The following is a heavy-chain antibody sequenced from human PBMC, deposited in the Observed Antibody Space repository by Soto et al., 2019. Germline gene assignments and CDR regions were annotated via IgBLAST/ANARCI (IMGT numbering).Heavy chain of an antibody. D-gene: IGHD6-19*01. Sequence: GESLKISWNGAGCSFTSYWIAWGRQMPGKGLEGMGVICPGDSDTRYSPSCQGQGTISADKSISTAYRQWSSLKASDTAMDDWARGWRGDYWGQGTLVTVSS. J-gene: IGHJ4*02. V-gene: IGHV5-51*01. CDR3: ARGWRGDY. CDR2: ICPGDSDT. CDR1: GCSFTSYW.